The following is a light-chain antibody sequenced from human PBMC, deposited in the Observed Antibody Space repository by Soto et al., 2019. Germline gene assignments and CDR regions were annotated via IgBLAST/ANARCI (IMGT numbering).Light chain of an antibody. V-gene: IGKV3-20*01. CDR1: QPFNSSY. CDR3: QQYGDSPT. Sequence: EIVLTQSPATLSLSPGKGRTLSCSASQPFNSSYLAWFQQQTGQSPRLVMYDISTRATGVPDRFSGRGSGTDSPLTISRLEPEDFAVYYCQQYGDSPTFGGGTKVDIK. J-gene: IGKJ4*01. CDR2: DIS.